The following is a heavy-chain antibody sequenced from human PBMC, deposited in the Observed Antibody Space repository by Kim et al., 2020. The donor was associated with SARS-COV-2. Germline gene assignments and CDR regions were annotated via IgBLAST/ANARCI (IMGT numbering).Heavy chain of an antibody. Sequence: GGSLRLSCAASGFTFSNAWMSWVRQAPGKGLEWVGRIKSKTDGGTTDYAAPVKGRFTISRDDSKNTLYLQMNSLKTEDTAVYYCTTPRFQYYDILTGYQEYWGQGTLVTVSS. CDR1: GFTFSNAW. CDR2: IKSKTDGGTT. V-gene: IGHV3-15*01. J-gene: IGHJ4*02. D-gene: IGHD3-9*01. CDR3: TTPRFQYYDILTGYQEY.